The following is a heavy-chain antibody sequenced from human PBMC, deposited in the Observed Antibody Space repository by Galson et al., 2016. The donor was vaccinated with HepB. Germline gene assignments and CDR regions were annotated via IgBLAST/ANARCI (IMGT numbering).Heavy chain of an antibody. CDR1: RFTLSYFY. CDR3: ARVHPRAVVLDY. Sequence: SLRLSCAASRFTLSYFYMSWVRQAPGKGLEWVANIYQDGSEKSYVDSVKGRFTISRDNAKNSLYLQMHSLRAEDTAVYYCARVHPRAVVLDYWGQGTLVTVSS. J-gene: IGHJ4*02. CDR2: IYQDGSEK. V-gene: IGHV3-7*03. D-gene: IGHD4-23*01.